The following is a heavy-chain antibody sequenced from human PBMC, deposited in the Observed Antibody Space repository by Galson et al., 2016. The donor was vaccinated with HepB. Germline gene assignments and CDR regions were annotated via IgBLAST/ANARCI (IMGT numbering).Heavy chain of an antibody. J-gene: IGHJ4*02. CDR3: ARQRILRHGGNFSYFHH. V-gene: IGHV4-39*01. D-gene: IGHD4-23*01. CDR2: IYYSGTT. Sequence: SETLSLTCTVSGGSITSTTYYWGWIRQPPGKGLEWIASIYYSGTTYYSPSLKSRVTISEDTSKNQFSLKLSSVTAADTAVYFCARQRILRHGGNFSYFHHWGRGTLVTVSS. CDR1: GGSITSTTYY.